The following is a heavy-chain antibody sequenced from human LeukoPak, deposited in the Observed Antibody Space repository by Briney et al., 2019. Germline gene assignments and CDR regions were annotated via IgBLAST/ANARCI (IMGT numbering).Heavy chain of an antibody. Sequence: PGGSLRLSCAASEFTFSSYAMNWVRQAPGKGLEWVSAISSSGDNTYYADSVKGRFTISRDNSRNTLYLQMNSLRAEDTAVYYCAKRGSSWYYFDYWGQGTPVTVSS. V-gene: IGHV3-23*01. CDR3: AKRGSSWYYFDY. CDR2: ISSSGDNT. J-gene: IGHJ4*02. D-gene: IGHD6-13*01. CDR1: EFTFSSYA.